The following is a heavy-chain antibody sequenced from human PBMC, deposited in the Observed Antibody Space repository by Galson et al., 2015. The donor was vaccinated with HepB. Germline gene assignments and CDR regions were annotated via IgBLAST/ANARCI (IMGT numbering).Heavy chain of an antibody. J-gene: IGHJ4*02. V-gene: IGHV1-58*01. CDR1: GFTFSNSA. Sequence: SVKVSCKASGFTFSNSAVQWVRQARGQGLEWIGWMVVGGGNTNYAQHFQGRLTITRDMSTGTAYMEMTSLRSEDTAVYHCAAESYSSGCCKYDYWGQGTLVTVSS. CDR2: MVVGGGNT. D-gene: IGHD6-25*01. CDR3: AAESYSSGCCKYDY.